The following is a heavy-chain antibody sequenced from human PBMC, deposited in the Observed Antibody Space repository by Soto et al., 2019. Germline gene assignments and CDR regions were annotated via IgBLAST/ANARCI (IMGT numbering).Heavy chain of an antibody. CDR3: ARGLELLGNGLYYYYGMDV. CDR1: GGSVSSGSYY. Sequence: PSETLSLTCTVSGGSVSSGSYYWSWIRQPPGKGLEWIGYIYYSGSTNYNPSLKSRVTISVDTSKNQFSLKLSSVTAADTAVYYCARGLELLGNGLYYYYGMDVWGQGTTVTVSS. CDR2: IYYSGST. V-gene: IGHV4-61*01. J-gene: IGHJ6*02. D-gene: IGHD1-7*01.